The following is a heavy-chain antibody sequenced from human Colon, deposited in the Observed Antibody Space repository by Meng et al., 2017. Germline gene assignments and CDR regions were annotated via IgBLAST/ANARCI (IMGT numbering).Heavy chain of an antibody. V-gene: IGHV4-4*02. CDR2: IYQSGST. Sequence: QGSGPGLVNLSGTLSCTCTVSGGSISSNNWGSWVRQSPGRGLEWIGEIYQSGSTNYSPSLKSRVTISLDKSKNQFSLKVSYMTAADTAVYFCARVPTTVDPFESWGQGTLVTVSS. J-gene: IGHJ4*02. D-gene: IGHD4-23*01. CDR1: GGSISSNNW. CDR3: ARVPTTVDPFES.